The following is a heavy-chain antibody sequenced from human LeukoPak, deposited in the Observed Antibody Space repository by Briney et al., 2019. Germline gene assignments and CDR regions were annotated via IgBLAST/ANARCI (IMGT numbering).Heavy chain of an antibody. V-gene: IGHV1-2*02. CDR1: GYTFTAYY. D-gene: IGHD3-22*01. CDR3: ARRCDTSSYYTYYFDY. CDR2: INPNSGGT. Sequence: GASVKVPCKASGYTFTAYYIHWVRQAPGQGLEWMGWINPNSGGTNYAQKFQGRVTMTRDTSISTAYMELSRLRSDDTALYFCARRCDTSSYYTYYFDYRGQGTLVTVSS. J-gene: IGHJ4*02.